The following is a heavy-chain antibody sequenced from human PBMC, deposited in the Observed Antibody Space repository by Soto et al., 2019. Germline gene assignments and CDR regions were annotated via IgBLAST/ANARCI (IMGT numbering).Heavy chain of an antibody. Sequence: QPGGSLRLSCAASGFTFSSYEMNWVRQAPGKGLEWVSYISSSGRTIYYADSVKGRFTISRDNAKNSLYLQMNSLRAEDTAVYYCGTQQSTQVVSYYFDYWGQGTLVTV. J-gene: IGHJ4*02. D-gene: IGHD2-8*02. CDR1: GFTFSSYE. CDR3: GTQQSTQVVSYYFDY. CDR2: ISSSGRTI. V-gene: IGHV3-48*03.